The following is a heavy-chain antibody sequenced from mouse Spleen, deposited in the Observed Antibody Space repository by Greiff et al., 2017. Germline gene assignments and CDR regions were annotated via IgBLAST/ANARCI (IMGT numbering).Heavy chain of an antibody. J-gene: IGHJ2*01. CDR3: ARRGMTLDY. CDR2: IYPYNGGT. Sequence: VQLQQSGPELVKPGASVKISCKASGYTFTDYNMHWVKQSHGKSLEWIGYIYPYNGGTGYNQKFKSKATLTVDNSSSTAYMELRSLTSEDSAVYYCARRGMTLDYWGQGTTLTVSS. CDR1: GYTFTDYN. D-gene: IGHD2-10*02. V-gene: IGHV1S29*02.